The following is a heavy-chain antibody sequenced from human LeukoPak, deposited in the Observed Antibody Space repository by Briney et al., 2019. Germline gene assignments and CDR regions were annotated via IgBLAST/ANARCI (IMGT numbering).Heavy chain of an antibody. Sequence: PSETLSLTCTVSGGSISSYYWSWIRRPPGKGLEWIGYIYYSGSTNYNPSLKSRVTISVDTSKNQFSLKLSSVTAADTAVYYCARVGDYGDYSFDYWGQGTLVTVSS. CDR3: ARVGDYGDYSFDY. V-gene: IGHV4-59*01. CDR1: GGSISSYY. D-gene: IGHD4-17*01. CDR2: IYYSGST. J-gene: IGHJ4*02.